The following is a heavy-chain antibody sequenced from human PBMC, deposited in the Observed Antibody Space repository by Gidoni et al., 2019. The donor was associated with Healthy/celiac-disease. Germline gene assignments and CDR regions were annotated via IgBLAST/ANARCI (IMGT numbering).Heavy chain of an antibody. CDR3: AKDMSGDIVGATTAIDY. J-gene: IGHJ4*02. D-gene: IGHD1-26*01. CDR1: GFTFADYT. V-gene: IGHV3-43*01. Sequence: VQLVESGGVVVQPGGSLILSCAASGFTFADYTMHWVRQAPGKGLEWVSLISWDGGSTYYADSVKGRFTISRDNSKNSLYLQMNSLRTEDTALYYCAKDMSGDIVGATTAIDYWGQGTLVTVSS. CDR2: ISWDGGST.